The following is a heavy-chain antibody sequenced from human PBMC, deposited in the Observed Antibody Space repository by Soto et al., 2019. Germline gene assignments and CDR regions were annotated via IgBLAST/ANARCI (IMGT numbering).Heavy chain of an antibody. CDR3: ARDRTLEDGYNSSFDY. D-gene: IGHD5-12*01. J-gene: IGHJ4*02. CDR1: GFTFSSYG. CDR2: IWYDGSNK. Sequence: QVQLVESGGGVVQPGRSLRLSCAASGFTFSSYGMHWVRQAPGKGLEWVAVIWYDGSNKYYADSVKGRFTISRDNSKNTLYLQMNSLRAEDTAVYYCARDRTLEDGYNSSFDYWGQGTLVTVSS. V-gene: IGHV3-33*01.